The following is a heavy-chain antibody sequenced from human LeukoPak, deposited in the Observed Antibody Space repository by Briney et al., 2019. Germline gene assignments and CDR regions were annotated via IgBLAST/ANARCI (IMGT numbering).Heavy chain of an antibody. CDR2: IVVGSGNT. CDR1: GFTFTSSA. CDR3: AAAVYDSSGYYYEYYFDY. Sequence: SVKVSCKASGFTFTSSAMQWVRQARGQRLEWIGWIVVGSGNTNYAQKFQERVTITRDMSTSTAYMELSSLRSEDTAVYYCAAAVYDSSGYYYEYYFDYWGQGTLVTVSS. V-gene: IGHV1-58*02. D-gene: IGHD3-22*01. J-gene: IGHJ4*02.